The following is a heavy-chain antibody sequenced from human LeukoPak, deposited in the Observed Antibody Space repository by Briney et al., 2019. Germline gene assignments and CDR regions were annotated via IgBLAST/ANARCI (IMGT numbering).Heavy chain of an antibody. CDR3: AKDTQGMTGGFDY. J-gene: IGHJ4*02. D-gene: IGHD4-23*01. CDR1: GFTFDDYA. V-gene: IGHV3-9*01. CDR2: INWNSGTI. Sequence: GGSLRLSCAASGFTFDDYAMHWVRQAPGKGLEWVSGINWNSGTIGYADSVKGRFSISRDNAKNSLYLQVSSLRTEDTALYYCAKDTQGMTGGFDYWGQGTLVTVSS.